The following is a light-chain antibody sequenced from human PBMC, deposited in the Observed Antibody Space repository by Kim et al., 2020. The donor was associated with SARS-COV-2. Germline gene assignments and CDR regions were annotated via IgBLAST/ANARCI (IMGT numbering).Light chain of an antibody. CDR1: QSVLYSSNNKNY. CDR3: QQYYSTPIT. Sequence: DIVMTQSPDSLAVSLGERATINCKSSQSVLYSSNNKNYLAWYQQKPGQPPKLLIYWASTRETGVPVRFSGSGSGTDFTLTISSLQAEDVAVYYCQQYYSTPITFGQGTRLEIK. CDR2: WAS. J-gene: IGKJ5*01. V-gene: IGKV4-1*01.